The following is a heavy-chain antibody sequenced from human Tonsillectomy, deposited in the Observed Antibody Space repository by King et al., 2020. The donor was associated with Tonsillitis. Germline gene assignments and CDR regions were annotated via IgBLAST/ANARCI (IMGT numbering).Heavy chain of an antibody. D-gene: IGHD2-8*02. J-gene: IGHJ4*02. Sequence: VQLVQSGAEVKKPGASVKVSCKASGYTFTSYGISWVRQAPGQGLEWMGWISVYNGNTNYAQKLQGRVTMTTDTSTSTAYMELRSLRSDDTAVYYCARDRRLGNTGSPIHDYWGQGTLVTVSS. V-gene: IGHV1-18*04. CDR2: ISVYNGNT. CDR3: ARDRRLGNTGSPIHDY. CDR1: GYTFTSYG.